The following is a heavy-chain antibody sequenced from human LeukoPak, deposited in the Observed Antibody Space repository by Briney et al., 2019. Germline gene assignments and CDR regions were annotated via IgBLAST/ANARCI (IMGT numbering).Heavy chain of an antibody. J-gene: IGHJ3*02. CDR2: INPNSGGT. CDR3: AAITMVRGVIAAFDI. D-gene: IGHD3-10*01. CDR1: GYTFTGYY. V-gene: IGHV1-2*02. Sequence: ASVKVSCKASGYTFTGYYMHWVRQAPGQGLEWMGWINPNSGGTNYAQKFQGRVTMTGDTSTDTAYMELSSLRSEDTAVYYCAAITMVRGVIAAFDIWGQGTMVTVSS.